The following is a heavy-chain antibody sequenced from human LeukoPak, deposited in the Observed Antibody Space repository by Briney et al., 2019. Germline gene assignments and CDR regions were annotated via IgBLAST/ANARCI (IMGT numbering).Heavy chain of an antibody. V-gene: IGHV3-15*01. CDR3: TTDALVYYYDSSGDLDAFDI. CDR1: GFTFSNAW. J-gene: IGHJ3*02. CDR2: IKSKTDGGTT. D-gene: IGHD3-22*01. Sequence: GGSLRLSCAASGFTFSNAWMSWVRQAPGKGLEWVGRIKSKTDGGTTDYAAPVKGRFTISRDDSKNTPYLQMNSLKTEDTAVYYCTTDALVYYYDSSGDLDAFDIWGQGAMVTVSS.